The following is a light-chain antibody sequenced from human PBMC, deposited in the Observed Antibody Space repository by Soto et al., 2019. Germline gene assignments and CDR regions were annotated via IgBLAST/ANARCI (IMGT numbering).Light chain of an antibody. CDR1: SSDVGGSDY. J-gene: IGLJ1*01. Sequence: QSVLTQSASVSWSPGQSITISCTGTSSDVGGSDYVSWYQQHPDKAPKLMIYHVSNRPSGVSNRFSGSTSGNTASLTISGLQAEDEADYYCSSYTTGDILYVFGTGTKLTVL. V-gene: IGLV2-14*03. CDR3: SSYTTGDILYV. CDR2: HVS.